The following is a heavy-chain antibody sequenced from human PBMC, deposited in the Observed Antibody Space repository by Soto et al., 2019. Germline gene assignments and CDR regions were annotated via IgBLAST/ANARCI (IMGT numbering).Heavy chain of an antibody. CDR3: ARSNRSNYYDSSGYYYAFDI. CDR1: GYTFTSYG. J-gene: IGHJ3*02. Sequence: ASVKVSCKASGYTFTSYGISWVRQAPGQGLEWMGWISAYNGNTNYAQKLQGGVTMTTDTSTSTAYMELRRLRSDDTAVYYCARSNRSNYYDSSGYYYAFDIWGQGTMVTVSS. D-gene: IGHD3-22*01. V-gene: IGHV1-18*01. CDR2: ISAYNGNT.